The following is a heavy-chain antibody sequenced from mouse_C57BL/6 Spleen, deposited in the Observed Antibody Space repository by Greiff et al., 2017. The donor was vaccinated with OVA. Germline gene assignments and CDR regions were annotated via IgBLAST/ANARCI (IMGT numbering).Heavy chain of an antibody. CDR2: ISYDGSN. D-gene: IGHD1-1*01. V-gene: IGHV3-6*01. CDR3: ASEDYGSSYEYYAMDY. Sequence: EVQLQESGPGLVKPSQSLSLTCSVTGYSITSGYYWNWIRQFPGNKLEWMGYISYDGSNNYNPSLKNRISFTRDTSKNQFFLKLNSVTTEDTATYYCASEDYGSSYEYYAMDYWGQGTSVTVSS. J-gene: IGHJ4*01. CDR1: GYSITSGYY.